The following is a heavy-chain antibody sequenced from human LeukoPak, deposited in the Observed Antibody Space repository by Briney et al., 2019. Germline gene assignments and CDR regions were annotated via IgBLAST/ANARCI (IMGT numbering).Heavy chain of an antibody. CDR3: ANDRRDIVVVVAATPRSWFDP. V-gene: IGHV1-69*04. D-gene: IGHD2-15*01. Sequence: SVKVSCKASGYTFTSYAISWVRQAPGQGLEWMGRIIPILGIANYAQKFQGRVTITADKSTSTAYMELSSLRSEDTAVYYCANDRRDIVVVVAATPRSWFDPWGQGTLVTVSS. CDR1: GYTFTSYA. CDR2: IIPILGIA. J-gene: IGHJ5*02.